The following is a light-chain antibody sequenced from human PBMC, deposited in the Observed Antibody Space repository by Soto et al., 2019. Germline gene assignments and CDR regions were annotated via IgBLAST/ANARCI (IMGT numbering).Light chain of an antibody. J-gene: IGKJ5*01. CDR1: ESVSRAY. Sequence: FTQAPGTLSLSPGERATLSCRSSESVSRAYLVWYQQKPGQAPRLRIYGAASRATGIPDRFSGSGSGTVFTLTISRLGAENFAEYCCQQYGTSPVTVGQVTRLEIK. CDR3: QQYGTSPVT. CDR2: GAA. V-gene: IGKV3-20*01.